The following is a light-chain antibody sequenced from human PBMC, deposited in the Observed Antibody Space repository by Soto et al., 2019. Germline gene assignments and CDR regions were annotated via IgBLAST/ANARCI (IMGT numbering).Light chain of an antibody. CDR1: QSVSSSY. CDR3: QQYGSSPVT. CDR2: GAS. Sequence: EIVLTQSPGTLSLSPGERATLSCRASQSVSSSYLAWYQQKPGQAPRLLIYGASSRATGIPDRFSGSGSGPDFTLTICRLEPEDFAVYYCQQYGSSPVTFGQGTKVEIK. J-gene: IGKJ1*01. V-gene: IGKV3-20*01.